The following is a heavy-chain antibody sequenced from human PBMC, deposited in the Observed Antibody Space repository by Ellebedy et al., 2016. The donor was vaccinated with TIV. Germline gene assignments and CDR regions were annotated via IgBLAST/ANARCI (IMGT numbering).Heavy chain of an antibody. CDR3: ARSRESDSGFDP. CDR1: GYTFTTYD. J-gene: IGHJ5*02. Sequence: ASVKVSXKASGYTFTTYDIHWVRQATGQGLEWMGWMNANSGNTGFAQKFQGRVTMTRSTSISTAYMELNSLTSDDTAVYYCARSRESDSGFDPWGQGTLVTVSS. D-gene: IGHD2-21*01. V-gene: IGHV1-8*01. CDR2: MNANSGNT.